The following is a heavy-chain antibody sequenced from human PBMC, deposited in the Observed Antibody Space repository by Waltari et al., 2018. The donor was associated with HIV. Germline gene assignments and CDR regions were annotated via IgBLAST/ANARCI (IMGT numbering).Heavy chain of an antibody. Sequence: QVQLQESGPGLVKPSQTLSLTCTVSGGSISSGGYYWSWIRQHPGKGREWIGYIYYSGRPYHHPSLKSRVTISVDPSKNQFSLKLSSVTAADTAVYYCARDHATIFGGGGRDYGMDVWGQGTTVTVSS. J-gene: IGHJ6*02. V-gene: IGHV4-31*03. CDR2: IYYSGRP. CDR3: ARDHATIFGGGGRDYGMDV. CDR1: GGSISSGGYY. D-gene: IGHD3-3*01.